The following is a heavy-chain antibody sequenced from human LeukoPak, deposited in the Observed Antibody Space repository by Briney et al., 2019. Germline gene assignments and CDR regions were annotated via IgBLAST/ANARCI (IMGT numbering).Heavy chain of an antibody. CDR2: IRYDGSNK. J-gene: IGHJ6*03. Sequence: LTGGSLRLSCAASGFTFSSYGMHWVRQAPGKGLEWVAFIRYDGSNKYYADSVKGRFTISRDNSKNTLYLQMNSLRAEDTAVYYCASNPYVPAAPYYYYYMDVWGKGTTVTVSS. CDR3: ASNPYVPAAPYYYYYMDV. CDR1: GFTFSSYG. D-gene: IGHD2-2*01. V-gene: IGHV3-30*02.